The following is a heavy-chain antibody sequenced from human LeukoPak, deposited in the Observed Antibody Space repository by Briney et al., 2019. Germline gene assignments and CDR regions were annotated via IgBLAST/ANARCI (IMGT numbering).Heavy chain of an antibody. J-gene: IGHJ3*02. V-gene: IGHV3-21*01. CDR3: AREDYGDTNAFDI. CDR2: ISSSSYI. D-gene: IGHD4-17*01. CDR1: GFTFSSYS. Sequence: GGSLRLSCAASGFTFSSYSMNWVRQAPGKGLEWVSSISSSSYIYYADSVKGRFTISRDNAKNSLYLQMNSLRAEDTAVYYCAREDYGDTNAFDIWGQGTMVTVSS.